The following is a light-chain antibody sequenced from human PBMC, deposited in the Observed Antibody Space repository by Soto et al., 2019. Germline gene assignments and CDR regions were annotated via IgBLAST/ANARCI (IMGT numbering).Light chain of an antibody. Sequence: EIAMTQSPLSLPVTPGEPASISCRSSHSLRQRNGYKCLEWYLQKPGQSLQLLSYMGSNRASGVADRLSGSGSGTDFTLKISRVEAEYVGVYYCMQSLQAPLTFVQGTKGEIK. CDR2: MGS. V-gene: IGKV2-28*01. J-gene: IGKJ1*01. CDR3: MQSLQAPLT. CDR1: HSLRQRNGYKC.